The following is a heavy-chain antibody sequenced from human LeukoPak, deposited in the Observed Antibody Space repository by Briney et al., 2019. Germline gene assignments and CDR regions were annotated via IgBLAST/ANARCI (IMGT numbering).Heavy chain of an antibody. V-gene: IGHV4-59*01. CDR1: GAFISSYY. CDR2: IYYSGST. CDR3: ARDRVGQQLVGRNYYYYYMDV. D-gene: IGHD6-13*01. J-gene: IGHJ6*03. Sequence: SESLSLTCTVSGAFISSYYCSWIRQPPGKGLEWIGYIYYSGSTTSNPSLKSRVTISVDTSKNQFSLKLSSVTAADTAVYYCARDRVGQQLVGRNYYYYYMDVWGKGTTVTISS.